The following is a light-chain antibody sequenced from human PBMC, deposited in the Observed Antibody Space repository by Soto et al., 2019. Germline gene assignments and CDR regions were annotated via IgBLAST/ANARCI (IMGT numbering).Light chain of an antibody. Sequence: AIQLTQSPSSLSASVGDRVTISCRASQDVSGALAWYQQKPGTAPKILIYDVSVLESGVPTRFSGSGSGTEFTLTITSLQPVDFATYYCQQFNSYPITFGQGTRLEMK. V-gene: IGKV1-13*02. CDR1: QDVSGA. CDR3: QQFNSYPIT. CDR2: DVS. J-gene: IGKJ5*01.